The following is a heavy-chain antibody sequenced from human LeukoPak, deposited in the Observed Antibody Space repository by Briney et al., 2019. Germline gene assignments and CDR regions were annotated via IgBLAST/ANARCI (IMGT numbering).Heavy chain of an antibody. CDR1: GFTFSSYG. CDR2: IRYDGSNK. D-gene: IGHD6-6*01. V-gene: IGHV3-30*02. CDR3: AKGLPLARPFDY. J-gene: IGHJ4*02. Sequence: GGSLRLSCAASGFTFSSYGMHWVRQAPGKGLEWVAFIRYDGSNKYYADSVKGRFTISRDNSKNTLYLQMNSLRAEDTAVYYCAKGLPLARPFDYWGQGTLVTVSS.